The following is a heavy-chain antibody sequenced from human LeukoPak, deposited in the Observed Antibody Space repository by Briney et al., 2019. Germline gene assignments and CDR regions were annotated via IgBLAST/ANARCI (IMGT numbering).Heavy chain of an antibody. Sequence: PGGSLRLSCAASGFTLSSYAMHWVRQAPGKGLEWVAVISYDGSNKYYADSVKGRFTISRDNSKNTLYLQMNSLRAEDTAVYYCARETGEYCSSTSCYTSKQWVTRNWFDPWGQGTLDTVSS. V-gene: IGHV3-30-3*01. D-gene: IGHD2-2*02. J-gene: IGHJ5*02. CDR3: ARETGEYCSSTSCYTSKQWVTRNWFDP. CDR2: ISYDGSNK. CDR1: GFTLSSYA.